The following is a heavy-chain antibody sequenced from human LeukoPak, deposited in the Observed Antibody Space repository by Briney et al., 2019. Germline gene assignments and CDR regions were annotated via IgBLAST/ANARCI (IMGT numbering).Heavy chain of an antibody. CDR2: IYYSGST. Sequence: PSETLSLTCTVSGGSISSYYWSWLRQPPGKGLEWIGYIYYSGSTNYNPSLKSRVTISVDTSKNQCSLKLSSVTAADTAVYYCARVGEGGYLVYYFDYWGQGTLVTVSS. CDR3: ARVGEGGYLVYYFDY. D-gene: IGHD3-22*01. CDR1: GGSISSYY. V-gene: IGHV4-59*01. J-gene: IGHJ4*02.